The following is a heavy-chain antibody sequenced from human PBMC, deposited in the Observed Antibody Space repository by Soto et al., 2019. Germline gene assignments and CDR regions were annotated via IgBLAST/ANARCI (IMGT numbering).Heavy chain of an antibody. Sequence: QVHLVQSGAEVKKPGASVKVSCQASGYAFTTYGITWVRQAPGQGLEWMGWISAHNGNTNYAQKPQGRVTVTRDTSTGTAYMELRSLRPDDTAVYYCARGRYGDYWGQGALVTVSS. D-gene: IGHD1-1*01. J-gene: IGHJ4*02. V-gene: IGHV1-18*01. CDR1: GYAFTTYG. CDR2: ISAHNGNT. CDR3: ARGRYGDY.